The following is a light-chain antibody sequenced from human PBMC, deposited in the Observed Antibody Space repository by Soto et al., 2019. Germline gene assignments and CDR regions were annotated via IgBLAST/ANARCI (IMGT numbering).Light chain of an antibody. V-gene: IGLV2-14*03. CDR3: SSYTSSGARM. CDR1: SSDVGGYNY. J-gene: IGLJ3*02. Sequence: QPASVSGSPGQSITISCTGTSSDVGGYNYVSWYQHHPGKAPKLMIYDVGDRPSGVSNRFSGSKSGNTASLTISGLQAGDEADYYCSSYTSSGARMFGGGTKLTVL. CDR2: DVG.